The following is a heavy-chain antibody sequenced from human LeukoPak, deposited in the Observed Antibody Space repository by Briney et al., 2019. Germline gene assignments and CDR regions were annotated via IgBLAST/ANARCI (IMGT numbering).Heavy chain of an antibody. D-gene: IGHD3-22*01. CDR2: INPNSGGT. J-gene: IGHJ4*02. CDR1: GYTFTGYY. V-gene: IGHV1-2*02. CDR3: ARAEYDSSRYY. Sequence: VASVKVSCKASGYTFTGYYMHWVRQAPGQGLEWMGWINPNSGGTNYAQKFQGGVTMARDTSISTAYMELSRLRSDDTAVYYCARAEYDSSRYYWGQGTLVTVSS.